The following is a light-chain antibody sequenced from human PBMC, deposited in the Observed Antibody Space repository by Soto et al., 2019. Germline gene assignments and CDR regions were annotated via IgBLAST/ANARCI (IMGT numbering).Light chain of an antibody. CDR2: GAS. V-gene: IGKV3-15*01. Sequence: EIVMTQSPATLSVSPGERANLSCRASQSVSSNLAWYQQKPGQAPRLLIYGASTRATGIPVRFSGSGSGTEFTLTISSLQSEDFAFYYCQQYNNWPRTFGQGTKV. CDR1: QSVSSN. CDR3: QQYNNWPRT. J-gene: IGKJ1*01.